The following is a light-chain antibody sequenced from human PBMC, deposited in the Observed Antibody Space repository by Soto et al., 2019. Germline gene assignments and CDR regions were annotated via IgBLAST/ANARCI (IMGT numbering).Light chain of an antibody. J-gene: IGKJ1*01. CDR2: TAS. Sequence: DIVMTQTPLSLPVIPGESASISCRSSQSLLRGDDGNTYLDWYLQKSGESPQLLIYTASYRASVVRDRFSGCVSGNEFTVKISRVESEEVGVYCCIQCWEFSWTFGQGTEV. CDR1: QSLLRGDDGNTY. CDR3: IQCWEFSWT. V-gene: IGKV2-40*01.